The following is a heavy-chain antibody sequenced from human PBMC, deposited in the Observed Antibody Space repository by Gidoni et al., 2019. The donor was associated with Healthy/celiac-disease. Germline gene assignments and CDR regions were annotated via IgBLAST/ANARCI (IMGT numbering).Heavy chain of an antibody. V-gene: IGHV4-39*01. Sequence: LQLPESGPGLVKPSETLSLTCTVSGGSISSSSYYWGWLRQPPGQGLEWIGSNYYSGSTYYNTSLKSRDNISGETYKNQFSLKLSSVTAADTAVYYCASLDSGSYHGSDYWGQGTLVTVSS. CDR2: NYYSGST. D-gene: IGHD1-26*01. CDR3: ASLDSGSYHGSDY. CDR1: GGSISSSSYY. J-gene: IGHJ4*02.